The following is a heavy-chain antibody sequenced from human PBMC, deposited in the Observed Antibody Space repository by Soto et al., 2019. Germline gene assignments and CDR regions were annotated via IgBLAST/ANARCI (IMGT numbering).Heavy chain of an antibody. CDR2: IYYSGSA. J-gene: IGHJ4*02. CDR1: GGSITSNAYY. D-gene: IGHD1-26*01. CDR3: ARRPKRGSYSWCFDY. V-gene: IGHV4-39*01. Sequence: QLQLQESGQGLVKPSETLSLTCTVSGGSITSNAYYWGWIRQPPGKGLEWLGYIYYSGSASYNPSLKSRVNMSVDTSKNQFSLKLSSVTAADTAVYYCARRPKRGSYSWCFDYWGQGTLVTVSS.